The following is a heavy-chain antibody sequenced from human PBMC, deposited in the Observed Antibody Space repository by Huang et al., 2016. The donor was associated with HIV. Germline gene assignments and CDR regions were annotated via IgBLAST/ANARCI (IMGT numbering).Heavy chain of an antibody. Sequence: QVQLQQWGAGLLKPSETLSLTCAVYGGSFSGYYWNWIRQSPRKGLEWIGQIKHSGSTKYNPSLQRRVTISVDTSKNQFALKLNSVTAADTAVCYCAREVMITYGGPFDPWGHGNLVTVSS. CDR1: GGSFSGYY. D-gene: IGHD3-16*01. CDR2: IKHSGST. J-gene: IGHJ5*02. CDR3: AREVMITYGGPFDP. V-gene: IGHV4-34*01.